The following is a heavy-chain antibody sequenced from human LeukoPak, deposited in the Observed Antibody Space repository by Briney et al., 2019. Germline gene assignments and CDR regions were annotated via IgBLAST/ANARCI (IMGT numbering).Heavy chain of an antibody. V-gene: IGHV1-2*02. CDR1: GYTFTDYY. Sequence: ASVKVSCKASGYTFTDYYMHRVRQAPGQGLEWMGWINPNSGGTNYAQKFQGRVTMTRDTSISTAYMELSRLGSDDTAVYYCARDFSAWDAFDIWGQGTMVTVSS. J-gene: IGHJ3*02. CDR2: INPNSGGT. CDR3: ARDFSAWDAFDI.